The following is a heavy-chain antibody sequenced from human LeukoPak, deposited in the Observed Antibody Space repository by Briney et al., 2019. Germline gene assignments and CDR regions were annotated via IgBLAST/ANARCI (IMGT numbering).Heavy chain of an antibody. CDR2: IKSSGGST. D-gene: IGHD5-12*01. V-gene: IGHV1-46*01. CDR3: ATYSGYDPFDS. J-gene: IGHJ4*02. CDR1: GNTFTNYY. Sequence: ASVKVSCKTSGNTFTNYYMHWVRQAPGQGLEWMGLIKSSGGSTIYAQKFQGRVTMTRDTSTSTVYMDLSSLRSEDTAVYYCATYSGYDPFDSWGQGTLVTVSS.